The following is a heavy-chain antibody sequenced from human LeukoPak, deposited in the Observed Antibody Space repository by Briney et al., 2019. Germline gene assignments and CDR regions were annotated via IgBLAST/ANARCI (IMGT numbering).Heavy chain of an antibody. J-gene: IGHJ4*02. CDR1: GFTFSSYG. D-gene: IGHD6-25*01. CDR2: ISYDGSNK. CDR3: ARDLSSIKYSSAY. V-gene: IGHV3-30*03. Sequence: PGRSLRLSCAASGFTFSSYGMHWVRQAPGKGLEWVAVISYDGSNKYYADSVKGRFTISRDNSKNTLYLQMNSLRAEDTAVYYCARDLSSIKYSSAYWGQGTLVTVSS.